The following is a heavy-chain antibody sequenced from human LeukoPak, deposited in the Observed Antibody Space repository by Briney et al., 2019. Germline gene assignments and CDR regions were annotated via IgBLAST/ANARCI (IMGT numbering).Heavy chain of an antibody. CDR3: AGVSLRDFDWFDY. CDR2: TYYRSKWYK. D-gene: IGHD3-9*01. Sequence: SQTLSLTCAISGDTVSSNSAAWNWIRQSPSRGLEWLGRTYYRSKWYKYYAVSVKIRITINPDTSKNQFSLQLNSVTPEDAAVYYCAGVSLRDFDWFDYWGQGTLVTVSS. V-gene: IGHV6-1*01. CDR1: GDTVSSNSAA. J-gene: IGHJ4*02.